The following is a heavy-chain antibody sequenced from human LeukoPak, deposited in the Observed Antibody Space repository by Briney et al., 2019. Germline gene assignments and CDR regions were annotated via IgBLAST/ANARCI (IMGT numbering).Heavy chain of an antibody. D-gene: IGHD3-22*01. J-gene: IGHJ4*02. V-gene: IGHV1-2*06. CDR1: GYTFTGYY. CDR3: AKQHYYDSSGSLLLWDY. CDR2: INPNSGGT. Sequence: GASVKVSCKASGYTFTGYYMHWVRQAPGQGLEWMGRINPNSGGTNYAQKFQGRVTMTRDTSISTAYMELSRLRSDDTAVYYCAKQHYYDSSGSLLLWDYWGQGTLVTVSS.